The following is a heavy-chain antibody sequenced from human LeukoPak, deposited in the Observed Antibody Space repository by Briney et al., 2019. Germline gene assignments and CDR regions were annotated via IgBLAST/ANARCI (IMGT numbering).Heavy chain of an antibody. J-gene: IGHJ5*02. CDR1: GLTFNSYS. D-gene: IGHD4-17*01. CDR3: ARDRFPYINYGGGCFAP. CDR2: ISSSSSYI. Sequence: GGSLRLSCAASGLTFNSYSMNWVRQAPGKGLEWVSSISSSSSYIYYADSVKGRFTISRDNAKNSLYQQMNSLRAEDTAVYYCARDRFPYINYGGGCFAPGGQEHLVTVS. V-gene: IGHV3-21*01.